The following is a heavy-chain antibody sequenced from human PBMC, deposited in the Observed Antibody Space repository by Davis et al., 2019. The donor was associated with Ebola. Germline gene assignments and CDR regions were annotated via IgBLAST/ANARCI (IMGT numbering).Heavy chain of an antibody. CDR3: ARANSGSYFDAFDI. Sequence: MPSETLSLTCAVYGGSFSGYYWSWIRQHPGKGLEWIGYIYYSGSTYYNPSLKSRVTISVDTSKNQFSLKLSSVTAADTAVYYCARANSGSYFDAFDIWGQGTMVTVSS. V-gene: IGHV4-31*11. D-gene: IGHD1-26*01. J-gene: IGHJ3*02. CDR1: GGSFSGYY. CDR2: IYYSGST.